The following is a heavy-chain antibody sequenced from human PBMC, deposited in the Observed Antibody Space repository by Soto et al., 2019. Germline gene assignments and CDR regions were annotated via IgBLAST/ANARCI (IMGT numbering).Heavy chain of an antibody. CDR1: GGSISSGDYY. CDR2: IYYSGST. J-gene: IGHJ6*02. Sequence: PSETLSLTCTVSGGSISSGDYYWSRIRQPPGKGLEWIGYIYYSGSTYYNPSLKSRVTISVDTSKNQFSLKLSSVTAADTAVYYCARYRGPNLSSITMVRGVQPANYYYYGMDVWGQGTTVTVSS. D-gene: IGHD3-10*01. CDR3: ARYRGPNLSSITMVRGVQPANYYYYGMDV. V-gene: IGHV4-30-4*01.